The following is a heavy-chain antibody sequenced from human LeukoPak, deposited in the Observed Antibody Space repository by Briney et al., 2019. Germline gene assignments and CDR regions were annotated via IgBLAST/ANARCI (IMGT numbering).Heavy chain of an antibody. D-gene: IGHD3-22*01. CDR1: GYTLTELS. V-gene: IGHV1-24*01. CDR2: FDPEDGET. Sequence: ASVKVSCKVSGYTLTELSMHWVRQAPGKGLEGMGGFDPEDGETIYAQKFQGRVTMTEDTSTDTAYMELSSLRSEDTAVYYCATDYYDSSGYYPGPYWGQGTLVTVSS. J-gene: IGHJ4*02. CDR3: ATDYYDSSGYYPGPY.